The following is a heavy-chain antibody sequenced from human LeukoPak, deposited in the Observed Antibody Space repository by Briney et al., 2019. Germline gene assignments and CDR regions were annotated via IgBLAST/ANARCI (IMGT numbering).Heavy chain of an antibody. CDR1: GGSISGSSYY. CDR3: ARGLMTTSYYFDY. D-gene: IGHD4-11*01. CDR2: IYYSGST. V-gene: IGHV4-39*07. Sequence: SETLSLTCTVSGGSISGSSYYWGWIRQPPGKGLEWIGSIYYSGSTYYNPSLKSRVTISVDTSKNQFSLKLSSVTAADTAVYYCARGLMTTSYYFDYWGQGTLVTVSS. J-gene: IGHJ4*02.